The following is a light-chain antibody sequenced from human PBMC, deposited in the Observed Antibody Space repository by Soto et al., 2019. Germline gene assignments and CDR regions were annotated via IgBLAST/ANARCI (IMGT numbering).Light chain of an antibody. J-gene: IGKJ4*01. CDR1: QSISSW. V-gene: IGKV1D-12*01. Sequence: DIQMTQSPSSLSASVGDRVTITCRASQSISSWLAWYQQKPGKAPKLLIYAASSLESGVPSRFSGSGSGTDFTLTISSLQPEDFANYYCQQANSFPLTFGGGIKVEIK. CDR3: QQANSFPLT. CDR2: AAS.